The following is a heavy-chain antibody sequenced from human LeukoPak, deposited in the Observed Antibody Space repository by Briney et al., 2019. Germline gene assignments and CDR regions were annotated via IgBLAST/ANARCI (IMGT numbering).Heavy chain of an antibody. CDR1: GYTFTSYA. V-gene: IGHV1-3*01. CDR3: ARVSGSYYYYYYGMDV. D-gene: IGHD1-26*01. J-gene: IGHJ6*02. CDR2: INAGNGNT. Sequence: ASVKVSCKASGYTFTSYAMHWVRQAPGQRLEWMGWINAGNGNTKYSQKFQGRVTITRDTSASTAYMELSSLRSEDTAVYYCARVSGSYYYYYYGMDVWGQGTTVTVSS.